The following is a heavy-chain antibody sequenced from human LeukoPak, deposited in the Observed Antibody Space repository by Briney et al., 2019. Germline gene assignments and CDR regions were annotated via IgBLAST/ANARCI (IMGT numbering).Heavy chain of an antibody. CDR1: GFTFSNHS. CDR3: AKSPMVRGVIINGMDV. Sequence: PGGSLRLSCAASGFTFSNHSMNWVRQAPGKGLEWVSYISDTSSAIYYADSVKGRFTISRDNSKNTLYLQMNSLRAEDTAVYYCAKSPMVRGVIINGMDVWGQGTTVTVSS. D-gene: IGHD3-10*01. CDR2: ISDTSSAI. J-gene: IGHJ6*02. V-gene: IGHV3-48*01.